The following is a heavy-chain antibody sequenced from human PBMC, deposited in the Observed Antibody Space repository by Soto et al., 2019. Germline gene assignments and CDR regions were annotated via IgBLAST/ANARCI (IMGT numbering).Heavy chain of an antibody. J-gene: IGHJ6*03. Sequence: GASVKVSCKASGYTFTSYAMHWVRQAPGQRLEWMGWINAGNGNTKYSQKFQGRVTITRDTSASTAYMELSSLRSEDTAVYYCAGGLEWLYYMDVWGKGTTVTVSS. V-gene: IGHV1-3*01. CDR2: INAGNGNT. CDR3: AGGLEWLYYMDV. D-gene: IGHD3-3*01. CDR1: GYTFTSYA.